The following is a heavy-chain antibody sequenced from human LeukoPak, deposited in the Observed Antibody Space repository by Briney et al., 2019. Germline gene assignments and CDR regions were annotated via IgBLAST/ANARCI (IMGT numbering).Heavy chain of an antibody. D-gene: IGHD3-22*01. CDR2: INHSGST. J-gene: IGHJ4*02. V-gene: IGHV4-34*01. Sequence: PSETLSLTCAVYGGSFSGYYWSWIRQPPGKGLEWIGEINHSGSTNYNPSLKSRVTISVDTSKNQFSLKLSSVTAADTAVYYCARMYYYDSSAVYWGQGTLVTVSS. CDR3: ARMYYYDSSAVY. CDR1: GGSFSGYY.